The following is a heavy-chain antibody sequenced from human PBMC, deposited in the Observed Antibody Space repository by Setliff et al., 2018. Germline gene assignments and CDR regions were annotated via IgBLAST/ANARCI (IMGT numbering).Heavy chain of an antibody. CDR1: GGSISSYY. CDR3: AASRAYTGAVEEWFLPKTFDF. J-gene: IGHJ4*02. D-gene: IGHD3-10*01. V-gene: IGHV4-59*12. Sequence: SETLSLTCTVSGGSISSYYWSWIRQPPGKGLEWIGYIYNSGSTNYNPSLKSRVTLSIDTSKNQFSLKLSSVTAADAALYYCAASRAYTGAVEEWFLPKTFDFWGQGSPVTV. CDR2: IYNSGST.